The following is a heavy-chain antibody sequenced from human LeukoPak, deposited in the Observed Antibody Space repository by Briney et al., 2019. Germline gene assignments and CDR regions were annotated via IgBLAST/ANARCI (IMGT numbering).Heavy chain of an antibody. J-gene: IGHJ4*02. V-gene: IGHV1-8*03. CDR1: GYTFSNYD. Sequence: ASVKVSCKTSGYTFSNYDVNWVQQATGQGLEWMGWMNPNTGTTGYAEKFQGRVTFSRDTSKTTAYMEVSSLRSDDTAVYYCARGRLSLITARANFFDYWGQGTRVTVSS. CDR2: MNPNTGTT. CDR3: ARGRLSLITARANFFDY. D-gene: IGHD3-16*01.